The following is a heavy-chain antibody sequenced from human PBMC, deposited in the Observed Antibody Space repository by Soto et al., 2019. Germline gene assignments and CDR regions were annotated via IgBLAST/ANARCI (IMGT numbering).Heavy chain of an antibody. V-gene: IGHV1-8*01. CDR1: GYTFTNHD. D-gene: IGHD4-4*01. J-gene: IGHJ6*02. Sequence: QVQLVQSGAEVKKPGASVKVSCKAPGYTFTNHDINWVRQATGQGLEWMGWMNPNSGNVGYAQKFQGRVTMTRNTSISTGYMELSSLRSEDTAVYYCARGYSNYGYYGMDVWGQGTTVTVSS. CDR2: MNPNSGNV. CDR3: ARGYSNYGYYGMDV.